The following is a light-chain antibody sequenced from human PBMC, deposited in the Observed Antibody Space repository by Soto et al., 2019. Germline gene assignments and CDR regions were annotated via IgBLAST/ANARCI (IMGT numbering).Light chain of an antibody. Sequence: EIVLTQSPGTLSLSPGERATLSCRASQSVSNNYLAWFQQKPGQAPRVLIYGASSRATGIPDRFSGSGSGTDFTLTIIRLESEDFAVYYCQQYDTSPFTFGPGTKVDVK. CDR3: QQYDTSPFT. J-gene: IGKJ3*01. CDR2: GAS. V-gene: IGKV3-20*01. CDR1: QSVSNNY.